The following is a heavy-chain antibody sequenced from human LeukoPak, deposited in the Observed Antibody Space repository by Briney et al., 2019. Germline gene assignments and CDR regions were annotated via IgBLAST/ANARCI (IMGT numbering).Heavy chain of an antibody. J-gene: IGHJ4*02. CDR1: GYTFTSCY. Sequence: ASVKVSFKAFGYTFTSCYMHWVRQAPGQGLEWMGIINPSGTSTSYAQKFQGRVTVTRDTSTSSVYMELSSLRSDDTAVYYCTTRPGYAVFDYWGQRTLVTVSS. V-gene: IGHV1-46*01. CDR3: TTRPGYAVFDY. CDR2: INPSGTST. D-gene: IGHD2-8*01.